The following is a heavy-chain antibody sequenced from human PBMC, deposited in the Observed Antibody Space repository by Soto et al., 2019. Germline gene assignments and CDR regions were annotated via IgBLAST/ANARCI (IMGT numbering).Heavy chain of an antibody. Sequence: SETLSLTCAVSGGSISSSNWWIWVRHPPGKGLDWIGEIYHSGSTNYNPSLKSRVTISVDKSKNQFSLKLSSVTAADTAVYYCARGDGGSSSWPNWFDTWGKGTLVTVSS. CDR2: IYHSGST. CDR3: ARGDGGSSSWPNWFDT. J-gene: IGHJ5*02. V-gene: IGHV4-4*02. CDR1: GGSISSSNW. D-gene: IGHD6-13*01.